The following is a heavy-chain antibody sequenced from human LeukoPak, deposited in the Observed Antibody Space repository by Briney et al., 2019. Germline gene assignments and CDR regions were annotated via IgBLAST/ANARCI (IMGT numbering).Heavy chain of an antibody. CDR1: GGSMSSYY. J-gene: IGHJ4*02. V-gene: IGHV4-59*08. Sequence: SETLSLTCTVSGGSMSSYYWSWTRQPPGKGLEWIGYIYYSGSTKYNPSLKSRVTISVDTSKNQFSLKLSSVTAADTAVYYCARGARAGYNLEPFDYWGQGTLVTVSS. CDR2: IYYSGST. D-gene: IGHD5-24*01. CDR3: ARGARAGYNLEPFDY.